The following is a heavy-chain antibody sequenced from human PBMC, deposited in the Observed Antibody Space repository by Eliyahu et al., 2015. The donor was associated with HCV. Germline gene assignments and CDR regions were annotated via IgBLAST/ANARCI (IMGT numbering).Heavy chain of an antibody. J-gene: IGHJ3*02. CDR2: IYGSGRG. D-gene: IGHD2-21*01. V-gene: IGHV4-4*07. Sequence: QLQLEESGPGLVEPSETLSLTCAVSGASISSXYWAWIRQPAGKGLEWIGRIYGSGRGDYSPSLKSRVTMSVDTSKNELSLRLRSLTAADTAIYYCARAVNSAFDIWGQGTVVTVSS. CDR3: ARAVNSAFDI. CDR1: GASISSXY.